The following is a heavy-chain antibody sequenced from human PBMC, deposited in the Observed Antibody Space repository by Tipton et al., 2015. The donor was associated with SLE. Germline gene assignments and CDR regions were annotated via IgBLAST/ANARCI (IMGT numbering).Heavy chain of an antibody. J-gene: IGHJ4*02. Sequence: SLRLSCRVSGFTFGDYAVIWVRQAPGKGLEWVSLIRSKVFGATTKYAASVKGRFTMSRDDSKNIAYLQMNSLKTEDTAVYYCARDPHPLTGYYPDFDYWGQGTLVTVSS. CDR3: ARDPHPLTGYYPDFDY. CDR1: GFTFGDYA. D-gene: IGHD3-9*01. CDR2: IRSKVFGATT. V-gene: IGHV3-49*04.